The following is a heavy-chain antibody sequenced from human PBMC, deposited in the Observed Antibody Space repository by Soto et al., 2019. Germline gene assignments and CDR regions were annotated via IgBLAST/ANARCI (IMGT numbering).Heavy chain of an antibody. CDR2: IVVGSGNT. Sequence: SVKVSCKASGFTFTSSAVQWVRQARGQRLEWIGWIVVGSGNTNYAQKFQERVTITRDMSTSTAYMELSSLRSEDTAVYYCAADRRGAAEYCGMDVWGQGTTGTVSS. V-gene: IGHV1-58*01. J-gene: IGHJ6*02. CDR3: AADRRGAAEYCGMDV. D-gene: IGHD6-13*01. CDR1: GFTFTSSA.